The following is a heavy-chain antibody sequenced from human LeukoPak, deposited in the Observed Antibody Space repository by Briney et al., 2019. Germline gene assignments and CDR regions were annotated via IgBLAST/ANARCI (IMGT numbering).Heavy chain of an antibody. CDR1: GFGFDDFA. V-gene: IGHV3-9*01. D-gene: IGHD3-22*01. CDR2: STWNGGPI. CDR3: ARAHQVLMIASAFDV. Sequence: GGSLRLSCAASGFGFDDFAMRWVRQVPGKGLEWISGSTWNGGPIGYAESVKGRFTISRDNAKNFLYLQMNTLRPEDTALYYCARAHQVLMIASAFDVWGQGTMVTVSS. J-gene: IGHJ3*01.